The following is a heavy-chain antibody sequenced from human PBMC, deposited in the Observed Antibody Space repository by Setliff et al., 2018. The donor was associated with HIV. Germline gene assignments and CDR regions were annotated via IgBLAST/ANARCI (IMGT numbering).Heavy chain of an antibody. CDR2: INPHTGVT. D-gene: IGHD3-3*01. J-gene: IGHJ6*02. V-gene: IGHV1-2*02. Sequence: DASVKVSCKTSGYIFIRYYIFWVRQAPGQGLEWMGNINPHTGVTKYAEKFQGRVTMTRDTSINTIYMELSRLRSDDTAVYYCARDLRDGFEEWFSTLDDGMDVWGQGTTVTVSS. CDR3: ARDLRDGFEEWFSTLDDGMDV. CDR1: GYIFIRYY.